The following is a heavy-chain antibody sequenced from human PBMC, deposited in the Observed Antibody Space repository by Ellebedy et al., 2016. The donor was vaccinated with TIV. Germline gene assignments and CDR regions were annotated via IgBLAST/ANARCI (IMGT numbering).Heavy chain of an antibody. Sequence: GESLKISCAASGFPFSSFWMSWVRQAPGKGLEWVANTKEDGSEKYYVDSVRGRFTISSDNAKNSLYLQMNSLRAEETAVYYCGRGAGSYHFDYWGQGTLVTV. J-gene: IGHJ4*02. D-gene: IGHD1-26*01. CDR1: GFPFSSFW. CDR3: GRGAGSYHFDY. V-gene: IGHV3-7*03. CDR2: TKEDGSEK.